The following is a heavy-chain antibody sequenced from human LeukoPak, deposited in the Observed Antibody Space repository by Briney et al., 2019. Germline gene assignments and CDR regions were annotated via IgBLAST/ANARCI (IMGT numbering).Heavy chain of an antibody. CDR3: ARVTAAAGLYYFDY. J-gene: IGHJ4*02. CDR2: IYTSGST. CDR1: GGSISSGSYY. V-gene: IGHV4-61*02. Sequence: SQTLSLTCTVSGGSISSGSYYWSWLRQPAGTGLEWIGRIYTSGSTNYNPSLKSRVTISVDTSKNQFSLKLSSVTAADTAVYYCARVTAAAGLYYFDYWGQGTLVTVSS. D-gene: IGHD2-15*01.